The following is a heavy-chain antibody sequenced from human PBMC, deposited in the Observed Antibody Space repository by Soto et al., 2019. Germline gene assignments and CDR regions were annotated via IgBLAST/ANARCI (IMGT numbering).Heavy chain of an antibody. CDR1: GFTFSSYA. Sequence: QVQLVESGGGVVQPGRSLRLSCAASGFTFSSYAMHWVRQAPGKGLEWVAVISYEGSNKYYADSVKGRFTITRDNSKNKLYLQMNSLRAEDTAVYYCARADGETYYYYYGMDVWGQGTTVTVSS. J-gene: IGHJ6*02. CDR2: ISYEGSNK. V-gene: IGHV3-30-3*01. D-gene: IGHD4-17*01. CDR3: ARADGETYYYYYGMDV.